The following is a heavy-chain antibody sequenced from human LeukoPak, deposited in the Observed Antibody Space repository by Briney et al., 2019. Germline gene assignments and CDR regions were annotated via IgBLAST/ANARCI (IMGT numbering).Heavy chain of an antibody. V-gene: IGHV3-23*01. J-gene: IGHJ6*02. D-gene: IGHD1-26*01. Sequence: GGSLRLSCAASGFTFSSYAMSWVRQAPGKGLEWVSAISGSGGSTYYADSVKGRFTISRDNSKNTLYLQMNSLRAEDTAVYYCAKDSGSGSQNYYYGMDVWGQGATVTVSS. CDR1: GFTFSSYA. CDR2: ISGSGGST. CDR3: AKDSGSGSQNYYYGMDV.